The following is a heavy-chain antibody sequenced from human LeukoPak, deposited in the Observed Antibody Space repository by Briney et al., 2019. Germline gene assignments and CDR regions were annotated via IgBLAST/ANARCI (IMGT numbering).Heavy chain of an antibody. CDR2: IYHSGST. Sequence: SETLSLTCAVSGGSISSSNWWSWVRQPPGKGLEWIGEIYHSGSTNYNPSLKSRVTISVDKSKNQFSLKLSSVTAADTAVYYCAREVADYDFWSGYSSYNWFDPWGQGTLVTVSS. V-gene: IGHV4-4*02. CDR3: AREVADYDFWSGYSSYNWFDP. CDR1: GGSISSSNW. J-gene: IGHJ5*02. D-gene: IGHD3-3*01.